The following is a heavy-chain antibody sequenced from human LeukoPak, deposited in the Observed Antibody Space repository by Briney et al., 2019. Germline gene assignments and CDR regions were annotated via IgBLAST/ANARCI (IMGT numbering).Heavy chain of an antibody. CDR1: GFTFSSYS. CDR2: ISSSSSYI. J-gene: IGHJ5*02. V-gene: IGHV3-21*01. D-gene: IGHD1-26*01. Sequence: GGSLRLSCAASGFTFSSYSMNWVRQAPGKGLEWVSSISSSSSYIYYADSVKGRFTISRDNAKNSLYLQMNSLRAEDTAVYYCXXXXXXXGSYSNWFDPWGQGTLVTVSS. CDR3: XXXXXXXGSYSNWFDP.